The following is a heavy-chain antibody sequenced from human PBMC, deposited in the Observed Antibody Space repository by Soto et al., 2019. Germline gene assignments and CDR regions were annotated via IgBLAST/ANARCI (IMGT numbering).Heavy chain of an antibody. V-gene: IGHV4-30-4*01. D-gene: IGHD5-12*01. Sequence: PSETLSLTCTVSGGSISSGDYYWSWIRQPPGKGLEWIGYIYYSGSTYYNPSLKSRVTISVDTSKNQLSLKLSSVTAADTAVYYCARGEMATLSFDYWGQGTLVTVSS. CDR1: GGSISSGDYY. J-gene: IGHJ4*02. CDR3: ARGEMATLSFDY. CDR2: IYYSGST.